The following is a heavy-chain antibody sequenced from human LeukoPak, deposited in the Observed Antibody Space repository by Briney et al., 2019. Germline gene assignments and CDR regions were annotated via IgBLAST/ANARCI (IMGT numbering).Heavy chain of an antibody. D-gene: IGHD3-22*01. CDR3: ARLPAGYYYDSSGD. CDR1: GGSITSSSYY. CDR2: IYYSGST. J-gene: IGHJ4*02. V-gene: IGHV4-39*01. Sequence: PSETLSLTCTVSGGSITSSSYYWGWIRQPPGKGLEWIGNIYYSGSTYYNPPLKSRVTISVDTSKNQFSLKLTSVTAADTAVYYCARLPAGYYYDSSGDWGQGTLVTVSS.